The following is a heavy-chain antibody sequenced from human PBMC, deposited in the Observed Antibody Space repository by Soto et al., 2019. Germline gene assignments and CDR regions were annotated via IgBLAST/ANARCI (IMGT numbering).Heavy chain of an antibody. D-gene: IGHD3-10*01. CDR3: ARVRGADTHVFDF. CDR2: MYHTGST. CDR1: GVSITRSGFY. Sequence: QLHLHESGPGLVKPSETLSLTCSVSGVSITRSGFYWAWIRRPPGKELEWIGSMYHTGSTYYKPSLESRLTMSVDTSKSQFSLWLTSMTATDAGVYFCARVRGADTHVFDFWGEGARVTVSS. J-gene: IGHJ4*02. V-gene: IGHV4-39*01.